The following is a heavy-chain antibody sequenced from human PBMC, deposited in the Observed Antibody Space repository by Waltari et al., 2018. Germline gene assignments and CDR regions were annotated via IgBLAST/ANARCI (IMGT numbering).Heavy chain of an antibody. V-gene: IGHV1-2*06. J-gene: IGHJ3*02. CDR2: INPSSGGT. CDR1: GYTFTGYY. D-gene: IGHD1-26*01. CDR3: ARDSGSYYDAVDI. Sequence: QVQLVQSGAEVKKPGASVKVSCKASGYTFTGYYLPWVRQAPGQGLEWMGRINPSSGGTNYAQKFQGRVTMTRDTSISTAYMELSRLRSDDTAVYYWARDSGSYYDAVDIWGQGTMVTVSS.